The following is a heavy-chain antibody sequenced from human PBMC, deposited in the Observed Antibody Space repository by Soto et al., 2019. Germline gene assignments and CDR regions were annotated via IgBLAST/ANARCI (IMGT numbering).Heavy chain of an antibody. D-gene: IGHD3-9*01. CDR1: GFTFSSYS. Sequence: GGSLRLSCAASGFTFSSYSINWVRQAPGKGLEWLSYIRSSGSDIYYADSVKGRFTISRDNARNSLYLQMDSLRAEDAAVYYCARDLDHAFDYWGQGTLVTVSS. V-gene: IGHV3-48*01. CDR3: ARDLDHAFDY. CDR2: IRSSGSDI. J-gene: IGHJ4*02.